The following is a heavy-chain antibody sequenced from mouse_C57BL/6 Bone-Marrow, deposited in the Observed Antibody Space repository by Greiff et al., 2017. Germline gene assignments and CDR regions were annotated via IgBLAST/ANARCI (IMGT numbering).Heavy chain of an antibody. D-gene: IGHD2-3*01. J-gene: IGHJ3*01. Sequence: QVTLKESGPGILQPSQTLSLTCSFSGFSLSTGGLGVGWIRQPSGKGLEWLAHIWWDDAMDYNPALKSRLTISKDTSKNQVFLKIANVDTADTATYYCARIDGYYWAWFAYWGQGTLVTVSA. CDR1: GFSLSTGGLG. V-gene: IGHV8-8*01. CDR2: IWWDDAM. CDR3: ARIDGYYWAWFAY.